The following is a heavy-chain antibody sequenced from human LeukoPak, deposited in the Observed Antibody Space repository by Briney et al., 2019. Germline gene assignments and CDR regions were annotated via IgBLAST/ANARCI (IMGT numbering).Heavy chain of an antibody. Sequence: GRSLRLSCGASGFTFSSYAMHWVRQAPGKGLEWVAGTSYNGNNKFYADSVKGRFSISRDNPKNTLYLQMDSLRPEDTAVYYCAKGDNYYDSSGYYHVKALFDYWGQGALVTVSS. CDR2: TSYNGNNK. CDR1: GFTFSSYA. D-gene: IGHD3-22*01. CDR3: AKGDNYYDSSGYYHVKALFDY. V-gene: IGHV3-30*04. J-gene: IGHJ4*02.